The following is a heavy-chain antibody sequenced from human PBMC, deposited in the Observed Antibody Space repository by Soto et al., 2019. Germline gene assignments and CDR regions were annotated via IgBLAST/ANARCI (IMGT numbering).Heavy chain of an antibody. V-gene: IGHV4-59*08. CDR2: VYYTGST. J-gene: IGHJ2*01. Sequence: QVQLQESGPGLVKPSETLSLTCTVSGGSITSYYWSWIRQPPGKGLEWIGFVYYTGSTNYNPSLRSXATIPQDTPKNQFSLKLSSVTAAAAAVYYCAKPMHPYWYFDLWGRGTLVTVSA. CDR1: GGSITSYY. CDR3: AKPMHPYWYFDL.